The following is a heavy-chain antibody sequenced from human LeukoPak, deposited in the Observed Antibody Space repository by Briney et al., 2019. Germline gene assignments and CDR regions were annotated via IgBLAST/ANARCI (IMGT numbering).Heavy chain of an antibody. CDR3: ARGQGGAAADTFDY. CDR2: INPSGGST. V-gene: IGHV1-46*01. J-gene: IGHJ4*02. CDR1: GYTFTSYC. Sequence: ASVKVSFKASGYTFTSYCIHWVRQAPGQGLEWMGIINPSGGSTSYAQKFQGRVTMIRDTSTSTFYMELSSLRSEDTAVYYCARGQGGAAADTFDYWGQGPLVTVSS. D-gene: IGHD6-13*01.